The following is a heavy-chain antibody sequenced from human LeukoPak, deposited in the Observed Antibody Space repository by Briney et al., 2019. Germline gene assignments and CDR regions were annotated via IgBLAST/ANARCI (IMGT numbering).Heavy chain of an antibody. CDR1: GYTFTSYG. D-gene: IGHD1-7*01. Sequence: GASVKVSCKASGYTFTSYGISWVRQAPGQGLEWMGWISAYNGNTNYAQKLQGRVTMTTDTSTSTAYMELRSLRSDDTAVYYCARDEDWNYDHYFDYWGQGTLVTVSS. CDR3: ARDEDWNYDHYFDY. V-gene: IGHV1-18*01. CDR2: ISAYNGNT. J-gene: IGHJ4*02.